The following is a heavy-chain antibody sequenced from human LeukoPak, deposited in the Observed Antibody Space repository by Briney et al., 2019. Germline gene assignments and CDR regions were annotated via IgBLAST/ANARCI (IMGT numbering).Heavy chain of an antibody. CDR1: GYTFTSYA. CDR3: ASVLWSGYPPSYFDY. CDR2: IIPIFGTA. Sequence: SVKVSCKASGYTFTSYAISWVRQAPGQGLEWMGGIIPIFGTANYAQKFQGRVTITADESTSTAYMELSSLRSEDTAVYYCASVLWSGYPPSYFDYWGQGTLVTVSS. J-gene: IGHJ4*02. D-gene: IGHD3-3*01. V-gene: IGHV1-69*13.